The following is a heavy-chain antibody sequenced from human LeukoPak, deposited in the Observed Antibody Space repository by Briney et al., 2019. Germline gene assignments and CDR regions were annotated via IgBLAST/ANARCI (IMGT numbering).Heavy chain of an antibody. CDR1: GFTFSSYA. J-gene: IGHJ6*02. D-gene: IGHD3-10*01. CDR3: AKGVNLPYGSGSYWDYYYGMDV. V-gene: IGHV3-23*01. CDR2: ISGSGGST. Sequence: GGSLRLSCAASGFTFSSYAMSWVRQAPGKGLEWVSAISGSGGSTYYADSVKGRFTISRDNSKNTLYLQMNSLRAEDTAVYYCAKGVNLPYGSGSYWDYYYGMDVWGQRTTVTVS.